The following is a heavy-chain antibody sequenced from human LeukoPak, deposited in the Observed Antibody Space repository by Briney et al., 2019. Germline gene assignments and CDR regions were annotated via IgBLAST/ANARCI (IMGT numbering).Heavy chain of an antibody. CDR2: MNQDGSDT. V-gene: IGHV3-7*01. CDR1: GFTFSNYW. D-gene: IGHD2-21*01. Sequence: PGGSLRLSCAASGFTFSNYWMSWVRQVPGKGLEWVANMNQDGSDTYYVDSVKGRFTISRDNAKNSLYLQMNSLRADDTAVYYCVRDLTCCGGDCFWGQGTLVTVSS. CDR3: VRDLTCCGGDCF. J-gene: IGHJ4*02.